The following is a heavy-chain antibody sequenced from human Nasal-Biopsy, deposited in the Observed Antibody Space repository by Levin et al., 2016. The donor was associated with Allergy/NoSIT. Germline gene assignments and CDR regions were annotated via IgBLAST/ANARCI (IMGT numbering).Heavy chain of an antibody. D-gene: IGHD6-6*01. CDR3: AGPYSSSSLSYYRMDV. CDR2: INPKSGAT. Sequence: ASVKVSCKASGSTFNGSTLHWVRQAPGQGLEWMGMINPKSGATNYAQRFRGRVTMTRDTSISTASMELASLRSDDTAIYYCAGPYSSSSLSYYRMDVWGNGTSVTVSS. CDR1: GSTFNGST. V-gene: IGHV1-2*02. J-gene: IGHJ6*04.